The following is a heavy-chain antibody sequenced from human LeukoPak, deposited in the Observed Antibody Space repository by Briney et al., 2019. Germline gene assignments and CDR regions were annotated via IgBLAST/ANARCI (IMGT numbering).Heavy chain of an antibody. CDR2: IYHSGST. Sequence: SETLSLTCAVSGGSISSGGYSWSWIRQPPGKGLEWIGYIYHSGSTYYNPSLKSRVTISVDRSKNQFSLKLSSVTAVDTAVYYCAREYSSGWYPYYFDYWGQGTLVTVSS. CDR1: GGSISSGGYS. V-gene: IGHV4-30-2*01. CDR3: AREYSSGWYPYYFDY. D-gene: IGHD6-19*01. J-gene: IGHJ4*02.